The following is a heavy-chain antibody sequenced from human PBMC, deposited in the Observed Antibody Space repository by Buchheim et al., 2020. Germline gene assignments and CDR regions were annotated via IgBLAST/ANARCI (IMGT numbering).Heavy chain of an antibody. D-gene: IGHD2-2*01. CDR2: INSVSSTM. CDR1: GFTFSSYS. Sequence: EVQLVESGGGFVQPGGSLRLSCAASGFTFSSYSMNWVRQAPGKGLEWISYINSVSSTMHYADSVKGQFTVSRANVQKSLYLQKNSLRDEDTAVYYCARDRSSLIDYWGQGTL. J-gene: IGHJ4*02. V-gene: IGHV3-48*02. CDR3: ARDRSSLIDY.